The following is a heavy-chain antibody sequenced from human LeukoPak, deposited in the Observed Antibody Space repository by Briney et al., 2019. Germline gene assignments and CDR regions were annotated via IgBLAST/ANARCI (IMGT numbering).Heavy chain of an antibody. CDR3: ARVRYCSSTICPDFDY. J-gene: IGHJ4*02. CDR2: ISAYNGNT. D-gene: IGHD2-2*01. CDR1: GYTFTSYG. Sequence: GASVKVSCKASGYTFTSYGISWVRQAPGQGLEWMGWISAYNGNTNYAQKLQGRVTMTTDTSTSTVYMELSSLRSEDTAVYYCARVRYCSSTICPDFDYWGQGTLVTVSS. V-gene: IGHV1-18*01.